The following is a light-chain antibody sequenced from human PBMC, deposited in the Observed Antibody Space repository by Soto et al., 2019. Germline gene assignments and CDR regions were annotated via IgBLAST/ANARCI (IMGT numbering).Light chain of an antibody. V-gene: IGKV3-20*01. J-gene: IGKJ1*01. CDR2: GAS. CDR1: QSVSSSY. Sequence: EIVLTQSPATLSLSPGDRAALSCRASQSVSSSYLAWYQQKPGQAPRLLIYGASSRATGIPDRFSGSGSGTDFTLTISRLEPEDFAVYYCQQYGSSPTWTFGQGTKVDIK. CDR3: QQYGSSPTWT.